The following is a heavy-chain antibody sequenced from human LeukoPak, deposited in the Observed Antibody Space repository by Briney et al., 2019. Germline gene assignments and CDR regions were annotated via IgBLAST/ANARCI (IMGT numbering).Heavy chain of an antibody. CDR2: IYSSGST. Sequence: PSETLSLTCRVSGASINSGSNYWGWIRQPPGKTLEWIGSIYSSGSTYYNPSLKSRVIIMIDTPKNHFSLTLSSVTAADTAVYYCARSDGYGLVGIWGQGTMVTVSS. J-gene: IGHJ3*02. D-gene: IGHD5-18*01. V-gene: IGHV4-39*07. CDR3: ARSDGYGLVGI. CDR1: GASINSGSNY.